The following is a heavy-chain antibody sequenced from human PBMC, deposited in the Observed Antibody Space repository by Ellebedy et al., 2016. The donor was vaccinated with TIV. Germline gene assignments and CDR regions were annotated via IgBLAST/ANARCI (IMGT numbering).Heavy chain of an antibody. Sequence: AASVKVSCKASGYTFTGYYMHWVRQAPGQGLEWRGWINPNSGGTNYAQKFQGRVTMTRDTSISTAYMERSRLRSDDPAVYYCARPTSGSYYADFDYWGQGTLVTVS. J-gene: IGHJ4*02. V-gene: IGHV1-2*02. CDR2: INPNSGGT. CDR1: GYTFTGYY. D-gene: IGHD1-26*01. CDR3: ARPTSGSYYADFDY.